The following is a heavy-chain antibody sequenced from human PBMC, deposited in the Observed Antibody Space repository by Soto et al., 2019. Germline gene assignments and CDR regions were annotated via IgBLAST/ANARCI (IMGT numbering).Heavy chain of an antibody. V-gene: IGHV1-69*06. J-gene: IGHJ6*02. CDR3: ARVGATIFGVVPNYYGMDV. D-gene: IGHD3-3*01. Sequence: GASVKVSCKASGGTFSSCAISWVRQAPGQGLEWMGGIIPIFGTANYAQKFQGRVTITADKSTSTAYMELSSLRSEDTAVYYCARVGATIFGVVPNYYGMDVWGQGTTVTVSS. CDR2: IIPIFGTA. CDR1: GGTFSSCA.